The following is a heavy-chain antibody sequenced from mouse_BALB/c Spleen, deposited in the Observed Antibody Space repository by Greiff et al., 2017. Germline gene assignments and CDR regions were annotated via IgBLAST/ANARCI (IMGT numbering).Heavy chain of an antibody. J-gene: IGHJ4*01. V-gene: IGHV1-87*01. D-gene: IGHD1-1*01. CDR2: IYPGDGDT. Sequence: VQLQESGAELARPGASVKLSCKASGYTFTSYWMQWVKQRPGQGLEWIGAIYPGDGDTRYTQKFKGKATLTADKSSSTAYMQLSSLASEDSAVYYCAVIYYYGSSAMDYWGQGTSVTVSS. CDR1: GYTFTSYW. CDR3: AVIYYYGSSAMDY.